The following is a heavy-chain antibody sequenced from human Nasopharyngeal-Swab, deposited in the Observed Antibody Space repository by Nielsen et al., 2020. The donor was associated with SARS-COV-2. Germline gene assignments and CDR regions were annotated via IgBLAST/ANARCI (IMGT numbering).Heavy chain of an antibody. CDR1: GFTFDDYA. Sequence: SLKISCAASGFTFDDYAMQWVRQAPGKGLEWVSGISWNSGSIGYADSVKGRFTISRDNAKNSLYLQMNSLRAEDTALYYCAKALMGWELGTAFDIWGQGTMVTVSS. J-gene: IGHJ3*02. CDR3: AKALMGWELGTAFDI. D-gene: IGHD1-26*01. V-gene: IGHV3-9*01. CDR2: ISWNSGSI.